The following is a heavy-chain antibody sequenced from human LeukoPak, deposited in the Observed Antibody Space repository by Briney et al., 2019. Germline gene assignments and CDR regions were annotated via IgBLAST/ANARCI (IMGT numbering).Heavy chain of an antibody. CDR1: ERRVGSGSIY. CDR3: ARWVSTPRGYFDY. V-gene: IGHV4-39*01. J-gene: IGHJ4*02. Sequence: LNLSCKVSERRVGSGSIYRCWTRHYQKKGLERIGNIYYSGSTYYNPSLKSRVTISVDTSKNQFSLRLSSVTAADTAVYYCARWVSTPRGYFDYWGQGTLVTVSS. D-gene: IGHD5/OR15-5a*01. CDR2: IYYSGST.